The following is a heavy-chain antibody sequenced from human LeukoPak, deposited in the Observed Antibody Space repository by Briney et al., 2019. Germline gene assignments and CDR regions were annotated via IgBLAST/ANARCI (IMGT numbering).Heavy chain of an antibody. Sequence: ASVKVSCKASGYTFTGYYMHWVRQAPGQGLEWMGWMNPDSGNTGYAQKFQGRVTMTRNTSISTAYMELSSLRSEDTAVYYCARGLPYSSGVGYYYYYGMDVWGQGTTVIVSS. CDR2: MNPDSGNT. CDR3: ARGLPYSSGVGYYYYYGMDV. J-gene: IGHJ6*02. CDR1: GYTFTGYY. V-gene: IGHV1-8*02. D-gene: IGHD6-19*01.